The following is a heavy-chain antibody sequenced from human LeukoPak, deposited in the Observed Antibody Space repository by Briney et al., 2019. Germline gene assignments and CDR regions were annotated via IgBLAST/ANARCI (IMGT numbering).Heavy chain of an antibody. J-gene: IGHJ4*02. CDR2: ISLDGATT. CDR1: GFTFSSYA. Sequence: PGGSLRLSCAASGFTFSSYAMSWVRQAPGKGQEWVSGISLDGATTYYAGSVEGRFTISRDNSKNTLYLQMNSLRADDTAVYYCVKDHGWLLYSWGQGTLVTVSS. CDR3: VKDHGWLLYS. V-gene: IGHV3-23*01. D-gene: IGHD3-9*01.